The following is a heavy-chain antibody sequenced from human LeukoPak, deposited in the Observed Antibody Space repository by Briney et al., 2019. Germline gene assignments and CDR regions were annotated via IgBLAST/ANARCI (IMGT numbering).Heavy chain of an antibody. V-gene: IGHV4-59*08. Sequence: SETLSLTCTVSGGSISSYYWSWIRQPPGKGLEWIGYIYYSGSTNYNPSPKSRVTISVDTSKNQFSLKLSSVTAADTAVYYCAISSDSSGYYYYGMDVWGQGTTVTVSS. J-gene: IGHJ6*02. CDR1: GGSISSYY. D-gene: IGHD3-22*01. CDR2: IYYSGST. CDR3: AISSDSSGYYYYGMDV.